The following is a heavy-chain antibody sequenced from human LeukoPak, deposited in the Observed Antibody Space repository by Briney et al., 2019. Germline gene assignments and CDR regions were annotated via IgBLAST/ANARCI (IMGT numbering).Heavy chain of an antibody. V-gene: IGHV1-2*06. CDR3: ARDNYDILTGYHDFNY. CDR2: INPNNGGT. J-gene: IGHJ4*02. CDR1: GDTFTAYY. D-gene: IGHD3-9*01. Sequence: GPSMKVSCKASGDTFTAYYMHWVRQAPGQGLEWMGRINPNNGGTNYAQKFQGRVTMTRDTSISTAYMDLSRLRSDDTAVYYCARDNYDILTGYHDFNYWGQGTLVTVSS.